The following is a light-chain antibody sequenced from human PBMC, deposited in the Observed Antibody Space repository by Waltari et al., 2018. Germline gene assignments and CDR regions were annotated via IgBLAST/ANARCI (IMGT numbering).Light chain of an antibody. CDR1: QSVGSSS. Sequence: EIVLTQSPGTASLSPGERVTLSCRASQSVGSSSLAWYQQKPGQAPRLVSYRASRRATGIPNGFSGSGSGTDFSLTISRLGPEDFAVYFCQQHGTLPATFGQGTKVEIK. J-gene: IGKJ1*01. CDR3: QQHGTLPAT. CDR2: RAS. V-gene: IGKV3-20*01.